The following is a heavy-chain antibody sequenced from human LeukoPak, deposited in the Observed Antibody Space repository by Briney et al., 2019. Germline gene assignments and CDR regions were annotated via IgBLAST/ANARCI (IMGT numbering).Heavy chain of an antibody. CDR2: ISWNSGSI. CDR1: GFTFDDYA. V-gene: IGHV3-9*01. J-gene: IGHJ6*02. D-gene: IGHD2-2*01. Sequence: GRSLRLSCAASGFTFDDYAMHWVRQAPGKGLEWVSGISWNSGSIGYADSVKGRFTISRDNAKNSLYLQMNSLRAEDTALYYCAKDATIVVVPAAHLDVWGQGTTVTVSS. CDR3: AKDATIVVVPAAHLDV.